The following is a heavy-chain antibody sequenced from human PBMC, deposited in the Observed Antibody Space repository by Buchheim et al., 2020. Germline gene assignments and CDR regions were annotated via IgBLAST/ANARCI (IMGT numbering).Heavy chain of an antibody. V-gene: IGHV3-72*01. CDR3: ARGYYDSSGAQRMEY. Sequence: EVQLVESGGGLVQPGGSLRLSCAASGFNFSDHYMDWVRQVPGKGLEWVGRTGNKANYYSTQYAASVKGRFTIARDDSMKSVFLQMNSLKSEDTGVYYCARGYYDSSGAQRMEYWGQGAL. CDR2: TGNKANYYST. CDR1: GFNFSDHY. J-gene: IGHJ4*02. D-gene: IGHD3-22*01.